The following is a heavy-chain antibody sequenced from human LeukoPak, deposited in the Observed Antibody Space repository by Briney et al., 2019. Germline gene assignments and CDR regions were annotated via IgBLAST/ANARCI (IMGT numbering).Heavy chain of an antibody. CDR3: ARTDYGLDY. Sequence: PSETLSLTCAVYGGSFSGYYWSWIRQPPGKGLEWIGEINRSGSTHYNPSLKSRVTISVDTSKNQFSLKLSSVTAADTAVYYCARTDYGLDYWGQGTLVTVSS. J-gene: IGHJ4*02. CDR2: INRSGST. D-gene: IGHD4-17*01. V-gene: IGHV4-34*01. CDR1: GGSFSGYY.